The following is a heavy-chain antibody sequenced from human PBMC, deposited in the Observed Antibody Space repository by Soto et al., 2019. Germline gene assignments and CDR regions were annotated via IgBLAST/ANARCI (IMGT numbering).Heavy chain of an antibody. D-gene: IGHD2-2*01. V-gene: IGHV3-33*01. J-gene: IGHJ3*02. CDR2: IWFDGSDK. Sequence: GGSLRLSCAASGFTFSNYGMHWVRQAPGKGLEWVALIWFDGSDKYYADSVKGRFTMSRDNSKNTVYLQMNSLRAEDTAMYYCARLYCSSPSCYSVGAFEIRGQGTMVTVSS. CDR1: GFTFSNYG. CDR3: ARLYCSSPSCYSVGAFEI.